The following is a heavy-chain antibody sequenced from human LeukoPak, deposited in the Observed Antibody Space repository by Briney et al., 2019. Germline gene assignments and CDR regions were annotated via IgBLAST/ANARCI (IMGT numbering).Heavy chain of an antibody. CDR3: ARGRRGSYYTFQV. J-gene: IGHJ4*02. D-gene: IGHD3-16*01. V-gene: IGHV3-11*01. Sequence: TRGSLRLSCAVSGFSLSDYYMNWVRQAPGKGLEWISYVTNTGRSTNYADSVKGRFTISRDSAKNSVSLQLSSLTAEDTAVYYCARGRRGSYYTFQVWGQETVLSVSS. CDR2: VTNTGRST. CDR1: GFSLSDYY.